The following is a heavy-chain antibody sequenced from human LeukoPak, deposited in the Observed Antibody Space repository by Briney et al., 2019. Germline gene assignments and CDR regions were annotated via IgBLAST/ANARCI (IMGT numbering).Heavy chain of an antibody. Sequence: GGSLRLSCAGSGFTFGGYGMNWFRQTPGKGLEWVAVIAYDGSRAFYADSVKGRFTISRDNSKNTMSVQMDDLRAEDTAVYYCTRYNNDHFDYWGQGTLVTVSS. D-gene: IGHD1-14*01. CDR1: GFTFGGYG. V-gene: IGHV3-33*01. J-gene: IGHJ4*02. CDR2: IAYDGSRA. CDR3: TRYNNDHFDY.